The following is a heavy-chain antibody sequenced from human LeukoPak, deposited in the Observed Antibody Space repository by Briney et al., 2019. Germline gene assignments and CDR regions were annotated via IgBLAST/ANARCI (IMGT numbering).Heavy chain of an antibody. V-gene: IGHV1-2*02. J-gene: IGHJ4*02. CDR2: INPNSGGT. CDR1: GYTFTGYY. Sequence: ASVKVSCKASGYTFTGYYMHWVRQAPGQGLEWMGWINPNSGGTNYAQKFQGRVTITADKSTSTAYMELSSLRSEDTAVYYCASATVVTPGHFDYWGQGTLVTVSS. CDR3: ASATVVTPGHFDY. D-gene: IGHD4-23*01.